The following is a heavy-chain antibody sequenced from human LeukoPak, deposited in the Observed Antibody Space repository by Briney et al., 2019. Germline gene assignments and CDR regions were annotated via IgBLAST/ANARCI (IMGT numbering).Heavy chain of an antibody. J-gene: IGHJ3*02. V-gene: IGHV1-46*03. CDR2: INPSGGST. CDR3: ARELGEAFDI. D-gene: IGHD3-16*01. CDR1: GYTFPSYY. Sequence: ASVKVSCKASGYTFPSYYMHWVRQAPGQGLEWMGIINPSGGSTSYSQKFQGRVTMTRDTSTSTVYMELSSLRSEDTAVYYCARELGEAFDIWGQGTMVTVSS.